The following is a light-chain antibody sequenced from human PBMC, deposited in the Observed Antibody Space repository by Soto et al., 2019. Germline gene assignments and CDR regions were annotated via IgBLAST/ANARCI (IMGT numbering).Light chain of an antibody. CDR2: DAS. V-gene: IGKV3-15*01. J-gene: IGKJ4*01. CDR1: QSIRTN. Sequence: EIMMTQSPATVSVSPGERATLSCRASQSIRTNVAWYQQKPGQALRLLIYDASTRATGLSSRFSGSGSGTEFTLPISSLQSEDGAIYYCQQYNDWPPLTFGGGTRLEI. CDR3: QQYNDWPPLT.